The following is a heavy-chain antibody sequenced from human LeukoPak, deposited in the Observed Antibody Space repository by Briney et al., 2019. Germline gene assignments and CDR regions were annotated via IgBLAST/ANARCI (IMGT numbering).Heavy chain of an antibody. CDR1: GYTFTGYY. Sequence: SVKVSCKASGYTFTGYYMHWVRQAPGQGLEWMGRIIPILGIANYAQKFQGRVTITADKSTSTAYMELSSLRSEDTAVYYCARGTMVRGVHNWFDPWGQGTLVTVSS. J-gene: IGHJ5*02. CDR2: IIPILGIA. CDR3: ARGTMVRGVHNWFDP. V-gene: IGHV1-69*04. D-gene: IGHD3-10*01.